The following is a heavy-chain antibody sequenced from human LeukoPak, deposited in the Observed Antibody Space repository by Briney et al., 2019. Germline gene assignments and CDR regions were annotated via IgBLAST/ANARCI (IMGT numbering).Heavy chain of an antibody. Sequence: GGSLRLSCAASGFTFSSYAMSWVRQAPGKGLEWVSAISGSGGSTYYADSVKGRFTISRDNSKNTLYLQMNSLRAEDTAVYYCAKTPIPPSEIFGVVMTFDYWGQGTLVTVSS. V-gene: IGHV3-23*01. J-gene: IGHJ4*02. D-gene: IGHD3-3*01. CDR1: GFTFSSYA. CDR2: ISGSGGST. CDR3: AKTPIPPSEIFGVVMTFDY.